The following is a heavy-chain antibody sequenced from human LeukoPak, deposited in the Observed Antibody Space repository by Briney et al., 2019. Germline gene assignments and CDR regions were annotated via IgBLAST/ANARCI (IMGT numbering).Heavy chain of an antibody. V-gene: IGHV4-4*07. CDR2: IYTSGST. D-gene: IGHD2-21*02. CDR3: ARERTYCGGDCYGWFDP. J-gene: IGHJ5*02. Sequence: SETLSLTCSVSGGSISSNYWSWIRQPAGKGLEWIGRIYTSGSTNYNPSLKSRVTISVDTSKNQFSLKLSSVTAADTAVYYCARERTYCGGDCYGWFDPWGQGTLVTVSS. CDR1: GGSISSNY.